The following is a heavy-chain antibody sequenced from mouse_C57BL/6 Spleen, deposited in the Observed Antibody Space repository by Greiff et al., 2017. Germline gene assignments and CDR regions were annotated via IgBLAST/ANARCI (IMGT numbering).Heavy chain of an antibody. CDR2: IDPSDSYT. Sequence: QVQLQQPGAELVMPGASVKLSCKASGYTFTSYWMHWVKQRPGQGLEWIGEIDPSDSYTNYNQKFKGKSTLTVDKSSSTAYMQLSSLTSEDAAVYYCARWDLLSDMEGGGKGTSVTVSS. J-gene: IGHJ4*01. CDR3: ARWDLLSDMEG. D-gene: IGHD2-1*01. CDR1: GYTFTSYW. V-gene: IGHV1-69*01.